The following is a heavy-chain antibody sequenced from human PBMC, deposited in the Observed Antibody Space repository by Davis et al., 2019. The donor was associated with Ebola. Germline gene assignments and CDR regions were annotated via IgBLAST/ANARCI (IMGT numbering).Heavy chain of an antibody. V-gene: IGHV1-69*05. Sequence: AASVKVSCKASGGTFSSYAISWVRQAPGQGLEWMGGIIPIFGTANYAQKLQGRVTMTTDTSTSTAYMELRSLRSDDTAVYYCARAAPHRGGWYADGMDVWGQGTTVTVSS. CDR2: IIPIFGTA. CDR1: GGTFSSYA. J-gene: IGHJ6*02. CDR3: ARAAPHRGGWYADGMDV. D-gene: IGHD6-19*01.